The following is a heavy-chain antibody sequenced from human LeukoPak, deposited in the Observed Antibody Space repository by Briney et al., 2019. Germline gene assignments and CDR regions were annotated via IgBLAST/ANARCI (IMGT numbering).Heavy chain of an antibody. CDR2: IYYSGTT. D-gene: IGHD6-19*01. J-gene: IGHJ4*02. V-gene: IGHV4-39*01. CDR1: GGSISSLTYY. CDR3: TGYSAGWSSGGGY. Sequence: SETLSLTCTVSGGSISSLTYYWGWIRQPPGKGQEWIASIYYSGTTYYSPSLKSRVAISVNRSNNQFSLRLSSVTAADTAVYFCTGYSAGWSSGGGYWGQGTVVTVSS.